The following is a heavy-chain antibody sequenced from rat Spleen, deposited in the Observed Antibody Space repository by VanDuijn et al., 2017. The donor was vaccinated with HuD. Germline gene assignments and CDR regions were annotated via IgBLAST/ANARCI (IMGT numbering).Heavy chain of an antibody. V-gene: IGHV5-25*01. D-gene: IGHD1-6*01. J-gene: IGHJ3*01. CDR1: GFTFSPCY. CDR3: VRHALMYTTDSFTY. CDR2: ISTGGGNT. Sequence: EVQLVESGGGLVQPGRSMKLSCAASGFTFSPCYIAWVRQAPPKGLEWVASISTGGGNTYYRASVKGRFTISRDNAKNTLYLQMDSLRSEDTATYYCVRHALMYTTDSFTYWGQGTLVTVSS.